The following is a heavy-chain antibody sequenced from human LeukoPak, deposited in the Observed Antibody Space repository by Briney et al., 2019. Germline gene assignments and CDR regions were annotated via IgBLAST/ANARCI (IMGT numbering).Heavy chain of an antibody. CDR3: AKSPMYNWNSDYFDY. D-gene: IGHD1-7*01. CDR2: ISGSGGTT. J-gene: IGHJ4*02. CDR1: GFTFSSSA. V-gene: IGHV3-23*01. Sequence: GGSLRLSCVASGFTFSSSAMSWVRQAPGKGLEWVSAISGSGGTTYYADSVKGRFAISRDNSKNTLYLQMNRLRAEDTALYYCAKSPMYNWNSDYFDYWGQGTLVTVSS.